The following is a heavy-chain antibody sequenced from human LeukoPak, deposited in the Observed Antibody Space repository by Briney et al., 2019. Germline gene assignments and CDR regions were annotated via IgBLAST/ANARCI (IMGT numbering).Heavy chain of an antibody. CDR2: IDPSDSYT. CDR3: ASRPFETTVVPWDFY. CDR1: GYSFTSYW. D-gene: IGHD4-23*01. V-gene: IGHV5-10-1*04. Sequence: HGESLKISCKGSGYSFTSYWISWVRQMPGKGLEWMGRIDPSDSYTNYSPSFQGQVTISADRSINTAYLQWSSLTASDTAMYYCASRPFETTVVPWDFYWGQGTQVTVSS. J-gene: IGHJ4*02.